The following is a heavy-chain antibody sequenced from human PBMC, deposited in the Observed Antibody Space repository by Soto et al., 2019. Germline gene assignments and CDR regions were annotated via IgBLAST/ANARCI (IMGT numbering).Heavy chain of an antibody. V-gene: IGHV3-7*01. CDR3: ARDFCPLCSNTTWYDGFDV. Sequence: GGSLRLSCAASGFTFGTYWMTWVRQAPGKGLEWVANINEDGSKKNYVDSVKGRFTISRDNAKNLLYLQMNSLRAEDTAVYSCARDFCPLCSNTTWYDGFDVWGQGTMVTVSS. D-gene: IGHD2-2*01. CDR2: INEDGSKK. J-gene: IGHJ3*01. CDR1: GFTFGTYW.